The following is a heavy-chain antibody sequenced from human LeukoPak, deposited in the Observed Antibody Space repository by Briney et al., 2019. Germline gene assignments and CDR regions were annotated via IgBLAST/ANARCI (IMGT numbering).Heavy chain of an antibody. Sequence: RGESLKISCKGSGYNFNNSWIGWVRQMPGKGLEWMGLIYPGDSDTRYSPSFQGQVTISADKSINTAYLQWSSLKASDTAMYYCARTAEASSGYSYWGQGTLVTVSS. CDR3: ARTAEASSGYSY. CDR2: IYPGDSDT. CDR1: GYNFNNSW. J-gene: IGHJ4*02. V-gene: IGHV5-51*01. D-gene: IGHD3-22*01.